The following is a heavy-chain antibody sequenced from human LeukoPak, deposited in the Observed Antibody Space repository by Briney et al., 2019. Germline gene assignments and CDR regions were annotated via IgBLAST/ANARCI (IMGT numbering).Heavy chain of an antibody. Sequence: ASVKVSCKASGYTFTGYYMHWVRQAPGQGLEWMGWINPNSGGTNYAQKLQGRVTMTRDTSISTAYMELSRLRSDDTAVYYCAREATTAMDPGANWFDPWGQGTLVTVSS. CDR2: INPNSGGT. D-gene: IGHD5-18*01. CDR1: GYTFTGYY. J-gene: IGHJ5*02. CDR3: AREATTAMDPGANWFDP. V-gene: IGHV1-2*02.